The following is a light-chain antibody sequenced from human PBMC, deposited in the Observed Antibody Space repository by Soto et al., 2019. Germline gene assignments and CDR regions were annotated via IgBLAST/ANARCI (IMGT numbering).Light chain of an antibody. CDR2: EGH. CDR1: SGYVGTYSL. J-gene: IGLJ1*01. Sequence: QSVLAQPASVSGSPGQSITISCTGVSGYVGTYSLVSWYQQHPGKAPKVVIYEGHKRPSGVPDRFSGSTSVNTASLTISGLQTDDEADYYCCLYVGATTYVFGTGTKLTVL. V-gene: IGLV2-23*01. CDR3: CLYVGATTYV.